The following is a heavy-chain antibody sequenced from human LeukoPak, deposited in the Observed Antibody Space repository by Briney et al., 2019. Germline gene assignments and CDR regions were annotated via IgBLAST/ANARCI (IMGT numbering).Heavy chain of an antibody. CDR1: GGSISGYY. CDR2: IYCTGST. CDR3: ARFDRDGCNLDY. J-gene: IGHJ4*02. V-gene: IGHV4-59*01. D-gene: IGHD5-24*01. Sequence: SETLSLTCTVSGGSISGYYWTWIRQPPGKGLEWIGYIYCTGSTNYNPSLKSRVTISVDTSKNQFSLNLSSVTAADTALYYCARFDRDGCNLDYWGQGTLVTVSS.